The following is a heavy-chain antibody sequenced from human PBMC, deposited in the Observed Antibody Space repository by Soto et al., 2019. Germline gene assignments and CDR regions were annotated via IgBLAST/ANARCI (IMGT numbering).Heavy chain of an antibody. CDR3: AREGGYYSYYFDY. J-gene: IGHJ4*02. CDR1: GGSFSGYY. V-gene: IGHV4-34*01. CDR2: INHSGST. Sequence: SETLSLTCAVYGGSFSGYYWSWIRQPPGKGLEWIGEINHSGSTNYNPSLKSRVTISVDTSKNQFSLKLSSVTAADTDVYYCAREGGYYSYYFDYWGQGTLVTVSS. D-gene: IGHD3-3*01.